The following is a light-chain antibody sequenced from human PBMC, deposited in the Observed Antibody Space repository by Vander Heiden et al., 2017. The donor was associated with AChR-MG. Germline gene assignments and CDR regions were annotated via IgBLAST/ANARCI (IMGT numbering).Light chain of an antibody. CDR3: TSYTSSNTLV. V-gene: IGLV2-14*03. CDR2: DVS. CDR1: SSDVGGYDS. J-gene: IGLJ3*02. Sequence: QSALTQPASVSGSPGQSLTISCSGTSSDVGGYDSVSWYQQHPGKAPKLMIYDVSERPSGVSNRFSASKSGNTASLTSSGLQAEDEADYFCTSYTSSNTLVFGGGTKVTVL.